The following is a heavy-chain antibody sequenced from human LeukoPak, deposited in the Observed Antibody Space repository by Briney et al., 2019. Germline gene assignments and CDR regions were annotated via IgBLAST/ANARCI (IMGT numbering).Heavy chain of an antibody. CDR1: GFTFSSYS. Sequence: GGSLRLSCAASGFTFSSYSMNWVRQAPGKGLEWVSSISSSSSYIYYADSVKGRFTISRDNSKNTLYLQMNSLRAEDTAVYYCARLTKTYYYDSSGYYYDYWGQGTLVTVSS. J-gene: IGHJ4*02. D-gene: IGHD3-22*01. V-gene: IGHV3-21*04. CDR3: ARLTKTYYYDSSGYYYDY. CDR2: ISSSSSYI.